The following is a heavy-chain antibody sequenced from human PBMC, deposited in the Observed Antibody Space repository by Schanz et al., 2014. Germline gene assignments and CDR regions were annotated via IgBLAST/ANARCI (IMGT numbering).Heavy chain of an antibody. J-gene: IGHJ3*02. V-gene: IGHV3-23*04. D-gene: IGHD3-10*01. CDR3: AKGRFGELSAFDI. Sequence: EVQLAESGGGLVQPGGSLRLSCSASGFTFSSYAMSWVRQAPGKGLEWVSAISGSGGSTYYADSVKGRFTISRDNSKNTLYLQMNSLRAEDTAVYYCAKGRFGELSAFDIWGQGTMVTGSS. CDR1: GFTFSSYA. CDR2: ISGSGGST.